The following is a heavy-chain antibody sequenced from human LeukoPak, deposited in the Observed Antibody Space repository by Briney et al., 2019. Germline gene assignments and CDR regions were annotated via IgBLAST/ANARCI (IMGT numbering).Heavy chain of an antibody. D-gene: IGHD3-22*01. J-gene: IGHJ4*02. CDR3: ARVFHDSSGYPFDY. V-gene: IGHV4-31*03. CDR2: IYYSGST. CDR1: GGSISSGGYY. Sequence: KASETLSLTCTVSGGSISSGGYYWSWIRQHPGKGLEWIGYIYYSGSTYYNPSLKSRVTISVDTSKNQFSLKVSSVTAADTAVYYCARVFHDSSGYPFDYWGQGTLVTVSS.